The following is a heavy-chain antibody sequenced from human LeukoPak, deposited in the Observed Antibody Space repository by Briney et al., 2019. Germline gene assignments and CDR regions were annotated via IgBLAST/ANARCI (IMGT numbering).Heavy chain of an antibody. J-gene: IGHJ4*02. CDR3: ARLPKTGYYTG. CDR1: GGSISSSSYY. D-gene: IGHD3/OR15-3a*01. V-gene: IGHV4-39*01. Sequence: SETLSLTCTVSGGSISSSSYYWGWIRQPPGKGLEWIGSIYYSGSTYYNPSLKSRVTISVDTSKNQFSLKLSSVTAADTAVYYCARLPKTGYYTGWGQGTLVTVSS. CDR2: IYYSGST.